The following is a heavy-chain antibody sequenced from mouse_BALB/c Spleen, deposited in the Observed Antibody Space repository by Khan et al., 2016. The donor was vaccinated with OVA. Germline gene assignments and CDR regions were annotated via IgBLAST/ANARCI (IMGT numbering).Heavy chain of an antibody. J-gene: IGHJ2*01. CDR1: GYTFTSYD. CDR3: ARGGITTATLSY. D-gene: IGHD1-2*01. CDR2: IYPGDGST. V-gene: IGHV1S56*01. Sequence: QVQLQQAGPEVVKPGALVKISCKASGYTFTSYDINWVKQRPGQGLEWIGWIYPGDGSTKYNEKFKGKATLTVDKSSSTAYMQLSSLTSEKFTVYFGARGGITTATLSYWGQGTTLTVSS.